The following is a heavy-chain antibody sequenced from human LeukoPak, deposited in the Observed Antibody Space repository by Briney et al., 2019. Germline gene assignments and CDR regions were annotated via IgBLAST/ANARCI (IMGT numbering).Heavy chain of an antibody. CDR3: ARGRLYYDFWSGYYRADGFDY. J-gene: IGHJ4*02. CDR2: IYTSGST. Sequence: SETLSLTCTVSGGSISSGSYYWSWIRQPAGKGLEWIGRIYTSGSTNYNPSLKSRVTISVDTSKNQFSLKLSSVTAADTAVYYCARGRLYYDFWSGYYRADGFDYWGQGTLVTVSS. D-gene: IGHD3-3*01. CDR1: GGSISSGSYY. V-gene: IGHV4-61*02.